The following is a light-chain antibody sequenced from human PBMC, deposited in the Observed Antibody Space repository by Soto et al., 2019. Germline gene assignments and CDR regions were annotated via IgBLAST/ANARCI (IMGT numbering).Light chain of an antibody. J-gene: IGLJ3*02. V-gene: IGLV1-44*01. Sequence: SVLTQPPSASGTPGHRFTISCSGSSSNIGSNAVNCYQQLPGTAPKLLIYSFAQRPSGVPDRVSGSKSGTSASLAISGLQSEDEADYYCASWDVSLNAWVFGGGTKLTVL. CDR1: SSNIGSNA. CDR3: ASWDVSLNAWV. CDR2: SFA.